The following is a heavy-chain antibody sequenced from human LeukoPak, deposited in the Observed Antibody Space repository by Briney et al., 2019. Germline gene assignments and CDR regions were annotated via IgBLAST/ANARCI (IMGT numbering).Heavy chain of an antibody. D-gene: IGHD3-9*01. V-gene: IGHV4-4*07. CDR1: GASISSYY. Sequence: PSETLSLTCTVSGASISSYYWSWIRQPAGKGLEWIGRIYASGSTNYNPSLKSRVTISVDTSKNQFSLKLSSVTAADTAVYYCARRDILTGYYFAFDPWGQGTLVTVSS. J-gene: IGHJ5*02. CDR3: ARRDILTGYYFAFDP. CDR2: IYASGST.